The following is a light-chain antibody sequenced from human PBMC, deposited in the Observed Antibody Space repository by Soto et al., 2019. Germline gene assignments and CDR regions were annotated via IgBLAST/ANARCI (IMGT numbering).Light chain of an antibody. CDR3: SSYTSSRV. CDR2: EVS. CDR1: SSDVGGYNY. V-gene: IGLV2-14*01. J-gene: IGLJ3*02. Sequence: QSALTQPASVSGSPGQSITISCTGTSSDVGGYNYVSWYQQHAGKAPKLMIYEVSNRPSGVSNRFSGSKSGNTASLTISGLQAEDEADYYCSSYTSSRVFGGGTKLTVL.